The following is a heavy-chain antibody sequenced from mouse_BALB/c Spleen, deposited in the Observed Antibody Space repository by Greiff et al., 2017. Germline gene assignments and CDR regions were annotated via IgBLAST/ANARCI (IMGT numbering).Heavy chain of an antibody. CDR2: IDPENGNT. J-gene: IGHJ3*01. D-gene: IGHD3-3*01. CDR1: GFNIKDYY. Sequence: SGAELVRPGALVKLSCKASGFNIKDYYMHWVKQRPEQGLEWIGWIDPENGNTIYDPKFQGKASITADTSSNTAYLQLSSLTSEDTAVYYCAREGRGTWFAYWGQGTLVTVSA. V-gene: IGHV14-1*02. CDR3: AREGRGTWFAY.